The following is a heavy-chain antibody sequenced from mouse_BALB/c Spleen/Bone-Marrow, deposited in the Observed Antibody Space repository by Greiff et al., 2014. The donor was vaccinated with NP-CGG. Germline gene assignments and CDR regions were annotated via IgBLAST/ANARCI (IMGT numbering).Heavy chain of an antibody. CDR2: IDPANGST. J-gene: IGHJ2*01. CDR1: GFNIKDTY. Sequence: VQLQQSGAELVKPGASAKLSCTASGFNIKDTYMHWVKQRPEQGLEWIGRIDPANGSTKYDPKFQGKATITADTSSNTAYLQLSSLTSEDTAVYYCARYYYGSSYFDYWGQGTTLTVSS. D-gene: IGHD1-1*01. CDR3: ARYYYGSSYFDY. V-gene: IGHV14-3*02.